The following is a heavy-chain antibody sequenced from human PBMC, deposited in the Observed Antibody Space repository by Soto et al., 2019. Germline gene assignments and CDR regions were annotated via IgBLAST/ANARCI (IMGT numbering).Heavy chain of an antibody. CDR1: GGSISSGGYY. CDR3: ARDAFLHYYDCSGQPTGFGPGDAFDI. Sequence: SETLSLTCTVSGGSISSGGYYWSWIRQHPGKGLEWIGYIYYSGSTYYNPSLKSRVTISVDTSKNQFSLKLSSVTAADTAVYYCARDAFLHYYDCSGQPTGFGPGDAFDIWGQGTMVTVSS. CDR2: IYYSGST. V-gene: IGHV4-31*03. D-gene: IGHD3-22*01. J-gene: IGHJ3*02.